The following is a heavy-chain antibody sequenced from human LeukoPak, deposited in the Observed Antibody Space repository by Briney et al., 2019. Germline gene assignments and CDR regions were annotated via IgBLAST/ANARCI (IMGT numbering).Heavy chain of an antibody. Sequence: ASVKVSCKASGYTFTSYDINWVRQATGQGLQWMGWMNPNSGNTGYAQNFQGRVTTTRNTSISTAYMELSSLRSEDTAVYYCARVPTKNAFDIWGQGTMVTVSS. CDR3: ARVPTKNAFDI. CDR1: GYTFTSYD. J-gene: IGHJ3*02. D-gene: IGHD1-1*01. V-gene: IGHV1-8*03. CDR2: MNPNSGNT.